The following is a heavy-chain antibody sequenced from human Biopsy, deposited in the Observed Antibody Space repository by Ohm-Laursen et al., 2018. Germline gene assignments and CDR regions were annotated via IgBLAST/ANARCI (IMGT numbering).Heavy chain of an antibody. J-gene: IGHJ6*02. V-gene: IGHV3-23*01. Sequence: SLRLSCAASTFTFSSDSVNWVRQAPGKGLEWVSAISGSAGSTNYADSVKGRFTISRDNSKNTLYLQLNSLRAEDTALYYCAKINPSSIYYYYGMDVWGQGTTVTVSS. CDR3: AKINPSSIYYYYGMDV. CDR1: TFTFSSDS. CDR2: ISGSAGST.